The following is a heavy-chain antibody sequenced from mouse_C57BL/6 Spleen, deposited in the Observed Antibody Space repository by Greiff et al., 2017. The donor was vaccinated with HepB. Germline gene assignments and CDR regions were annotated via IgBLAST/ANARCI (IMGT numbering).Heavy chain of an antibody. D-gene: IGHD1-2*01. CDR1: GFSFTSYG. V-gene: IGHV2-9*01. Sequence: VQLQQSGPGLVAPSQRLSITCTVSGFSFTSYGVDWVRQPPGKGLEWLGVIWGGGSTNYNSALMSRLSISKDNSKSQVCLKMNSLQTDDKAMYYCANLHVSFAYWGQGTLVTVSA. J-gene: IGHJ3*01. CDR3: ANLHVSFAY. CDR2: IWGGGST.